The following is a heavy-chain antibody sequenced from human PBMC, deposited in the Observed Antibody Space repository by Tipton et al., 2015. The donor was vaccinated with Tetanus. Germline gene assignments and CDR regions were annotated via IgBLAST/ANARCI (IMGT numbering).Heavy chain of an antibody. CDR3: ARAEYSSGWFSTDRDYYYGMDV. CDR2: IYYSGST. CDR1: VGAIIDSY. D-gene: IGHD6-19*01. Sequence: TLSLTCTVSVGAIIDSYWGWIRQSPGKGLEWIGYIYYSGSTYYNPSLKSRVTISVDTSKNQFSLKLSSVTAADTAVYYCARAEYSSGWFSTDRDYYYGMDVWGQGTTVTVSS. J-gene: IGHJ6*02. V-gene: IGHV4-59*01.